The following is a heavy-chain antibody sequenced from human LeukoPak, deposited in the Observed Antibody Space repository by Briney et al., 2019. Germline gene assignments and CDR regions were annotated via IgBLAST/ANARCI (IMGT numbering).Heavy chain of an antibody. J-gene: IGHJ4*02. CDR2: INEDGSST. CDR3: ARDLRGARDY. V-gene: IGHV3-74*01. CDR1: GFTFSSYW. Sequence: PGGSLRLSCATSGFTFSSYWMHWVRQAPGKGLVWVSRINEDGSSTSYADSVKGRFTISGDNAKNTLYLQMNSLRAEDTSVYYCARDLRGARDYWGQGTLVAVSS. D-gene: IGHD1-26*01.